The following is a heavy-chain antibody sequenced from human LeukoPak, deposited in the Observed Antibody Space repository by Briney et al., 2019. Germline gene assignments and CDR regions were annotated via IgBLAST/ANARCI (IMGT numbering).Heavy chain of an antibody. CDR1: GFTFSSYA. Sequence: QAGGSLRLSCAASGFTFSSYAMHWVRQAPGKGLEWVAVISYDGSNKYYADSVKGRFTISRDNSKNTLYLQMNSLRAEDTAVYYCARESPTALFGYSYGYGYFDYWGQGTLVTVSS. V-gene: IGHV3-30*04. CDR2: ISYDGSNK. D-gene: IGHD5-18*01. CDR3: ARESPTALFGYSYGYGYFDY. J-gene: IGHJ4*02.